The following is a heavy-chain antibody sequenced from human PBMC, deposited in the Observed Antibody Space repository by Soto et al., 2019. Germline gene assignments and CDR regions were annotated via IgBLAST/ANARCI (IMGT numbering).Heavy chain of an antibody. V-gene: IGHV1-3*05. D-gene: IGHD6-19*01. CDR3: ARAVAVAADFDY. CDR2: INAGNGNT. Sequence: QVQLVQSGAEEKKPGASVKVSCKASGYTFTGYAMHWVRQAPGQRLEWMGWINAGNGNTKYSQKFQGRVTITRDTPASTAYMELSSLRSEVTAVYYCARAVAVAADFDYWGQGTLVTVSS. J-gene: IGHJ4*02. CDR1: GYTFTGYA.